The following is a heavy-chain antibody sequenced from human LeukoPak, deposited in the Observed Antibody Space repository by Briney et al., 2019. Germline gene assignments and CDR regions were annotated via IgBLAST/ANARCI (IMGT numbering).Heavy chain of an antibody. V-gene: IGHV1-2*02. CDR1: GNTFTGYY. CDR3: ARNLWFGESSDAFDM. J-gene: IGHJ3*02. CDR2: INPNSGGT. D-gene: IGHD3-10*01. Sequence: ASVKVSCKASGNTFTGYYMHWVRQAPGQGLEWMGWINPNSGGTNYAQKFQGRVTMTRDTSISTAYMDMSSLRSDDTAVYYCARNLWFGESSDAFDMWGQGTMVTVSS.